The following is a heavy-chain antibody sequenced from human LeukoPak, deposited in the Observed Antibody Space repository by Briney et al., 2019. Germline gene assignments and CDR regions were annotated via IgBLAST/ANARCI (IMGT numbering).Heavy chain of an antibody. D-gene: IGHD3-10*01. CDR1: GVIISPYG. CDR2: ISYEGGTQ. V-gene: IGHV3-30*18. J-gene: IGHJ5*02. CDR3: AKEGTPHVSTWYDL. Sequence: PGGSLRLSCAASGVIISPYGMHWVRQDPGKGLEWVAVISYEGGTQHYADSVKGRFIISRDNPRNTLYLQMNILRTEDTAVYYCAKEGTPHVSTWYDLWGQGTQVIVSS.